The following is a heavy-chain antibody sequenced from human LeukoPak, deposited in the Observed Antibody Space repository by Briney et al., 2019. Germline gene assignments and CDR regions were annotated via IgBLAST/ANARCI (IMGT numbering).Heavy chain of an antibody. Sequence: GGSLRLSCAASGFTLSSYAMGWVRQGPGKGLEWVSAISVSGNTYHADSVKGRFTISRDSYKNTLYLQMNSLRAEDAAVYYCAKAPVTTCSGAYCYPFDYWGRGTLVTVSS. J-gene: IGHJ4*02. CDR1: GFTLSSYA. V-gene: IGHV3-23*01. CDR2: ISVSGNT. CDR3: AKAPVTTCSGAYCYPFDY. D-gene: IGHD2-15*01.